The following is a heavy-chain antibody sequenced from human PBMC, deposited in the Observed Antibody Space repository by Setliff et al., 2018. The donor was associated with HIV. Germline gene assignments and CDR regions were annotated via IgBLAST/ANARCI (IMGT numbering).Heavy chain of an antibody. J-gene: IGHJ4*02. CDR1: GGSISSHY. D-gene: IGHD6-19*01. V-gene: IGHV4-59*11. CDR3: AGEYSSGWYSGHY. CDR2: IYYNGIT. Sequence: SETLSLTCTVSGGSISSHYWSWIRQPPGKGLEWIGSIYYNGITNYNPSLKSRVTVSVDTSKNQFSLKLSSVTAADTAVYYCAGEYSSGWYSGHYWGQGTLVTVSS.